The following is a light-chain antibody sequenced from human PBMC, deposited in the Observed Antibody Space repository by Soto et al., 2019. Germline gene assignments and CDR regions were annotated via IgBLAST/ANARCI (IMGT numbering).Light chain of an antibody. J-gene: IGKJ4*01. V-gene: IGKV3-11*01. CDR1: QSVSSY. CDR3: QKYNSVPLT. CDR2: DAS. Sequence: ETVLTQSPATLSLSPGERATLSCRASQSVSSYLAWYQQKPGQAPRLLIYDASKRATGIPARFSGSGSGTDFTLTIGSLQPEDVATYYCQKYNSVPLTFGGGTKV.